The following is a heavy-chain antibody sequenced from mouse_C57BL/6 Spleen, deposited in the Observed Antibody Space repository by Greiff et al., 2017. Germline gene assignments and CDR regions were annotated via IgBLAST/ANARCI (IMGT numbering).Heavy chain of an antibody. D-gene: IGHD1-2*01. Sequence: EVKLQQSGPGLAKPSQTLSLTCSVTGYSITSDYWNWIRTFPGNKLEYMGYISYSGSTSYNPSLKRRISITRNTSKNQYYLQLNSVTTEDTATYYCARTITTGYYYWGQGTTLTVSS. CDR2: ISYSGST. V-gene: IGHV3-8*01. CDR1: GYSITSDY. J-gene: IGHJ2*01. CDR3: ARTITTGYYY.